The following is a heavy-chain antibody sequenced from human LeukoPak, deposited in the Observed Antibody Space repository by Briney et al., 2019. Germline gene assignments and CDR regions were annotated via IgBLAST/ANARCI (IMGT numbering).Heavy chain of an antibody. J-gene: IGHJ3*02. CDR1: GYTFGQYS. Sequence: DSMKLSCKASGYTFGQYSISWVRQAPGKGFEWMGWVTPSHTTRVYAQEFQGRVTMTADTNTNTVSMELRSLRFDDTAVYFCARDYILPLETDNGDGFAIWGQGTVVTVSS. CDR3: ARDYILPLETDNGDGFAI. D-gene: IGHD3-3*02. V-gene: IGHV1-18*01. CDR2: VTPSHTTR.